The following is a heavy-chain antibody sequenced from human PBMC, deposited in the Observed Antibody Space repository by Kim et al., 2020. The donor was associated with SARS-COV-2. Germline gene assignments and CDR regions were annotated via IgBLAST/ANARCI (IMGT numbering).Heavy chain of an antibody. D-gene: IGHD3-22*01. J-gene: IGHJ6*02. V-gene: IGHV3-9*01. Sequence: YADFVKGRFTISGDNAKSSLYLQMNSLRAEDTALYYCAKAMVIPWDYGMDVWGQGTAVTVSS. CDR3: AKAMVIPWDYGMDV.